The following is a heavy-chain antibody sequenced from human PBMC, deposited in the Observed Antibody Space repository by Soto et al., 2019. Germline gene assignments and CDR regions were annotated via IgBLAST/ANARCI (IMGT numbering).Heavy chain of an antibody. Sequence: QMQLQESGPGLVTPSETLSLTCTVSGGSVTTDNYYWSSIRQPPGRGLEWIAYIHYSGSTNYNPSLKSRVTISVDTSKNQFSLKLSSVTAADTAVYYCARAPYSSGWPDSWGQGTLVTVSS. CDR2: IHYSGST. J-gene: IGHJ4*02. CDR1: GGSVTTDNYY. CDR3: ARAPYSSGWPDS. V-gene: IGHV4-61*01. D-gene: IGHD6-19*01.